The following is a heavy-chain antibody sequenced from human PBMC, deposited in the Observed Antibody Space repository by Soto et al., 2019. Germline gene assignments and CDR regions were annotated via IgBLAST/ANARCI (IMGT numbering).Heavy chain of an antibody. CDR2: IWYDGSNK. V-gene: IGHV3-33*01. J-gene: IGHJ6*02. CDR3: ASGEMATTTYYYYGMDV. D-gene: IGHD5-12*01. CDR1: GFTFSSYG. Sequence: QVQLVESGGGVVQPGRSLRLSCAASGFTFSSYGMHWVRQAPGKGLEWVAVIWYDGSNKYYADSVKGRFTISRDNSKNTLYLQMNSLRAEDTAVYYCASGEMATTTYYYYGMDVWGHGTTVTVSS.